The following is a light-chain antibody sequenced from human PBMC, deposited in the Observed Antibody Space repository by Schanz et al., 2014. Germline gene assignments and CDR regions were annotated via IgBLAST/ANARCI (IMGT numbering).Light chain of an antibody. J-gene: IGLJ1*01. CDR1: SSDVGGYNY. CDR2: DVS. V-gene: IGLV2-14*01. Sequence: QSVLTQPASVSGSPGQSITISCTGTSSDVGGYNYVSWYQQHPGKAPKLMIYDVSKRPSGVPDRFSGSKSGNTASLTISGLQAEDEADYYCSSYTSTFYVFGTGT. CDR3: SSYTSTFYV.